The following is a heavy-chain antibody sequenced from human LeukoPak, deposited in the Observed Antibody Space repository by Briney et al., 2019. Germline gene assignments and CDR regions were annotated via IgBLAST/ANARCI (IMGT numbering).Heavy chain of an antibody. Sequence: ASVKVSCKASGYTFTGHYVHWLRQAPGQGLEWMGWINPNSSVTNYAQKFQGRVTLTRDTSISTAYLELSRLSSDDTAIYYCASVDSGTAYLRCDYWGQGTLVTVSS. J-gene: IGHJ4*02. CDR2: INPNSSVT. V-gene: IGHV1-2*02. CDR3: ASVDSGTAYLRCDY. CDR1: GYTFTGHY. D-gene: IGHD3/OR15-3a*01.